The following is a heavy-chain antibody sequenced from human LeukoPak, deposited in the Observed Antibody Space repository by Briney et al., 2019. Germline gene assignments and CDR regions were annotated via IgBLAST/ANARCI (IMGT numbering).Heavy chain of an antibody. V-gene: IGHV3-53*01. D-gene: IGHD6-19*01. J-gene: IGHJ4*02. CDR3: ATDGYYSSGWSFDY. Sequence: GGSLRLSCAASGFTVSSNYMSWVRQAPGKGLEWVSVIYSGGSTYYADSVKGRFTISRDNSKNTLYLQMNSLRAEDTAVYYCATDGYYSSGWSFDYWGQGTLVTVSS. CDR2: IYSGGST. CDR1: GFTVSSNY.